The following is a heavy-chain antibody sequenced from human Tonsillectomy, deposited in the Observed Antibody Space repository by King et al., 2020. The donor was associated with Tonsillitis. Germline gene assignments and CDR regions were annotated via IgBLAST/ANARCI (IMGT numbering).Heavy chain of an antibody. Sequence: GQLVQSGAEVKKPGASVKVSCKASGYTFTSYDVNWVRQATGQGLEWMGWMNPNSGNTGYAQKFQGRVTMTRNTSISTAYMELSSLRSEDAAVYYCARVSLTYCSGTSCYAYYSYGMDVWGQGTTVTVSS. CDR3: ARVSLTYCSGTSCYAYYSYGMDV. CDR2: MNPNSGNT. V-gene: IGHV1-8*01. D-gene: IGHD2-2*01. CDR1: GYTFTSYD. J-gene: IGHJ6*02.